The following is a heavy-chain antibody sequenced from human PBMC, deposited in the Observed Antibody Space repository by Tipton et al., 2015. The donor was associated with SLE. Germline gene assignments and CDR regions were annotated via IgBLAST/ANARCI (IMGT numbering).Heavy chain of an antibody. V-gene: IGHV3-33*06. CDR1: GFTFSSYA. D-gene: IGHD5-24*01. J-gene: IGHJ4*02. CDR3: AKEGLDGYYFDY. Sequence: LRLSCAASGFTFSSYAMSWVRQAPGKGLEWVAVIWYDGSNKYYADSVKGLFTISRDNSKNMLYLQMNSLRAEDTAVYYCAKEGLDGYYFDYWGQGTLVTVSS. CDR2: IWYDGSNK.